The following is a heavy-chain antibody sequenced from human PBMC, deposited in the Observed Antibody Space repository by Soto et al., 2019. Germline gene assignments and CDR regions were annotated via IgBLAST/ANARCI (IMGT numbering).Heavy chain of an antibody. V-gene: IGHV1-69*13. CDR1: GGTFSSYA. Sequence: AASVKVSCKASGGTFSSYAISWVRQAPGQGLEWMGGIIPIFGTANYAQKFQGRVTITADESTSTAYMELSSLRSEDTAVYYCARDDCYGHNWFDPWGQGTLVTVSS. CDR2: IIPIFGTA. D-gene: IGHD2-21*02. J-gene: IGHJ5*02. CDR3: ARDDCYGHNWFDP.